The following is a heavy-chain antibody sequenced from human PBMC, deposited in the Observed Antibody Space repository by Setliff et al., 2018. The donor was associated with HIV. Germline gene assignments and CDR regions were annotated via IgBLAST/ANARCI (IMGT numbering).Heavy chain of an antibody. CDR3: ARHDCGGDCPWDY. V-gene: IGHV4-61*08. CDR2: IYYSGNT. Sequence: PSETLSLTCTVSGGSISSGDYYWTWIRQHPGKGLEWLGYIYYSGNTNYNPSLKSRVTISVDTSKNQFSLKLSSVTAADTAVYYCARHDCGGDCPWDYWGQGTLVTVSS. CDR1: GGSISSGDYY. J-gene: IGHJ4*02. D-gene: IGHD2-21*01.